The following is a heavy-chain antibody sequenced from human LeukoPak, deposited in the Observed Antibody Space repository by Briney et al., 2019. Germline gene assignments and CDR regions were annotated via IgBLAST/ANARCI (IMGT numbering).Heavy chain of an antibody. CDR2: IRPMNSDM. CDR3: ARHVPSGWYYFDY. D-gene: IGHD6-19*01. J-gene: IGHJ4*02. V-gene: IGHV5-51*01. Sequence: GESLKISCKGSGYNFNTYWVAWVRQLPGKGLEWMGIIRPMNSDMRYSPSFQGQVTISADRSISTAYLQWSSLKASDTAMYYCARHVPSGWYYFDYWGQGTLVTVSS. CDR1: GYNFNTYW.